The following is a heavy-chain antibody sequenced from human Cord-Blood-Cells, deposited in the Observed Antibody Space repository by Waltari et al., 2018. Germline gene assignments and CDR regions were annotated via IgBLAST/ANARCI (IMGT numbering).Heavy chain of an antibody. D-gene: IGHD1-26*01. CDR1: GYTFTGYY. CDR2: INPNSGGT. Sequence: QVQLVQSGAEVKKPGASVKVSCKASGYTFTGYYMHWVRQAPGQGLEWMGWINPNSGGTNYARKFQGRVTMTRDTSISTAYMELSRLRSDDTAVYYCAREDPVGATDYWGQGTLVTVSS. V-gene: IGHV1-2*02. J-gene: IGHJ4*02. CDR3: AREDPVGATDY.